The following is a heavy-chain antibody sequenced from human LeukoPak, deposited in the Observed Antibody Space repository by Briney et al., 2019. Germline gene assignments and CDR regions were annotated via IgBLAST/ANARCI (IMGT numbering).Heavy chain of an antibody. D-gene: IGHD6-13*01. V-gene: IGHV5-51*01. CDR3: ARHEYSSSWYQGWFDP. J-gene: IGHJ5*02. CDR1: GYPFTSYW. Sequence: GESLKISCRGSGYPFTSYWIGWVRQMPGKGREWSGIIFPVDSDTRYNPSFEGQVTISADKSISTAYLQWSSLKSSDTAMYYCARHEYSSSWYQGWFDPWGQGTLVTVSS. CDR2: IFPVDSDT.